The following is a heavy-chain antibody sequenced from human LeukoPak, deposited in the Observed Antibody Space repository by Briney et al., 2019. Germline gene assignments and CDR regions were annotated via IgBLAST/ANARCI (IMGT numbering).Heavy chain of an antibody. Sequence: PGGSLKLSCAASGFTFSDSAMHWVRQASGKGLEWVGRIRSKANSYATVYGASVKGRFTISRDDSKNTAYLQMNSLKTEDTAVYYCTRRYYHDSSGYFQSDYWGQGTLVTVSS. D-gene: IGHD3-22*01. CDR1: GFTFSDSA. CDR3: TRRYYHDSSGYFQSDY. CDR2: IRSKANSYAT. V-gene: IGHV3-73*01. J-gene: IGHJ4*02.